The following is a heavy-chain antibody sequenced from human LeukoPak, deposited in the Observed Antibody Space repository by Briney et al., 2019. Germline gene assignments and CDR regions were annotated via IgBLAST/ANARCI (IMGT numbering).Heavy chain of an antibody. CDR2: INNVGSHI. Sequence: GGSLRLSCAASGFTFSSSAMNWVRQAPGKGLEWVSSINNVGSHIYYADSVKGRFTISRDNAKNSLYLQMNSLRAEDTAVYYCARDPPRSMWWELHDAFDIWGQGTMVTVSS. J-gene: IGHJ3*02. CDR3: ARDPPRSMWWELHDAFDI. D-gene: IGHD1-26*01. CDR1: GFTFSSSA. V-gene: IGHV3-21*04.